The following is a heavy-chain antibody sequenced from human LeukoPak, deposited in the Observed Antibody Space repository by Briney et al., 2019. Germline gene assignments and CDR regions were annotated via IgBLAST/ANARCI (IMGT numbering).Heavy chain of an antibody. CDR3: ARGLGPYYYDSSGRDY. J-gene: IGHJ4*02. CDR1: GFTFSSYS. V-gene: IGHV3-21*01. Sequence: GGSLRLSCAASGFTFSSYSMNWVRQAPGKGLEWVSSISSSSSYIYYADSVKGRFTISRDNAKNSLYLQMNSLRAEDTAVYYCARGLGPYYYDSSGRDYWGQGTLVTVSS. CDR2: ISSSSSYI. D-gene: IGHD3-22*01.